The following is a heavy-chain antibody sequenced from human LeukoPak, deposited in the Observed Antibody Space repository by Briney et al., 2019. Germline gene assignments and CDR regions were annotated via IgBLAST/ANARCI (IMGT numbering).Heavy chain of an antibody. V-gene: IGHV1-18*01. CDR3: ARGVYSSSYYFDY. CDR2: ISAYNGNT. D-gene: IGHD5-18*01. CDR1: GGTFSSYG. J-gene: IGHJ4*02. Sequence: GASVKVSCKASGGTFSSYGISWVRQAPGQGLEWMGWISAYNGNTNYAQKLQGRVTMTRNTSISTAYMELSSLRSEDTAVYYCARGVYSSSYYFDYWGQGTLVTVSS.